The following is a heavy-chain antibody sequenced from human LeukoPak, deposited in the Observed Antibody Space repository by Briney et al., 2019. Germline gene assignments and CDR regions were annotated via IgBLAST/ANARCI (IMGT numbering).Heavy chain of an antibody. J-gene: IGHJ4*02. D-gene: IGHD5-24*01. CDR2: IKSKTDGGTT. CDR1: GFTFSNAW. Sequence: GGSLRLSCAASGFTFSNAWMSWVRQAPGKGLEWVGHIKSKTDGGTTDYAATVKGRFTISRDDSKHTLYLQMDSLKTEDTAVYYCTTEAGDDWGQGTLVTVSS. CDR3: TTEAGDD. V-gene: IGHV3-15*01.